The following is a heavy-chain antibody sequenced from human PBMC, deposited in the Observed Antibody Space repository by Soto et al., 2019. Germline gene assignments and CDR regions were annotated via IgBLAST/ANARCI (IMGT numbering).Heavy chain of an antibody. V-gene: IGHV1-69*12. CDR3: ARGYGDLELYYYYGMDV. CDR2: IIPIFGTA. D-gene: IGHD4-17*01. J-gene: IGHJ6*02. CDR1: GGTFSSYA. Sequence: QVQLVQSGAEVKKPGSSVKVSCKASGGTFSSYAISWVRQAPGQGLEWMGGIIPIFGTANYAQKFQGRVTITADESTSTAYMELSSLRSEDTAVYYCARGYGDLELYYYYGMDVWGQGTTVTVSS.